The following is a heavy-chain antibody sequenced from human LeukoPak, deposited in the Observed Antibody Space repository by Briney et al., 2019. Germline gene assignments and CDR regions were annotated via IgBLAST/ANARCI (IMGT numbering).Heavy chain of an antibody. D-gene: IGHD1-14*01. V-gene: IGHV3-30-3*01. Sequence: PGGSLRLSCAASGFTFSSYAMHWVRQAPGKGLEWVAVISYDGSNKYYADSVKGRFTISRGNSKNTLYLQMNSLRAEDTAVYYCARESEGPFNHYYYYYYGMDVWGQGTTVTVSS. J-gene: IGHJ6*02. CDR2: ISYDGSNK. CDR3: ARESEGPFNHYYYYYYGMDV. CDR1: GFTFSSYA.